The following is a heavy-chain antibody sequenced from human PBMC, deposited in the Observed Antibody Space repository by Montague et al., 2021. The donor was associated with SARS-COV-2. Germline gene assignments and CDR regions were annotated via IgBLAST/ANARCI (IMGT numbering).Heavy chain of an antibody. J-gene: IGHJ4*02. CDR3: ARGYSGSYYSYFDY. CDR2: ISYDGSNK. D-gene: IGHD1-26*01. V-gene: IGHV3-30*04. CDR1: GFTFSSYA. Sequence: SLRLPCAASGFTFSSYAMHWVRQAPGKGLEWVAVISYDGSNKYYADSVKGRFTISRDNSKNTLYLQMNSLRAEDTAVYYCARGYSGSYYSYFDYWGQGTLVTVSS.